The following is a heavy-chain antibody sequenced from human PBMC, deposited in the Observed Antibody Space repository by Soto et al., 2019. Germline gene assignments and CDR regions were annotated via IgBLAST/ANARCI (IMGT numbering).Heavy chain of an antibody. CDR1: CYTFFTYG. V-gene: IGHV1-18*01. CDR2: IRTYDGNT. Sequence: ASVKVSWSASCYTFFTYGITWGRQAPGQGLEWMGWIRTYDGNTDYGQKLQGRVTMTTDTSTRTAYMSLRSLRPDDTAVYSCARKSSSSSWFDPWRLGTLVTVPS. J-gene: IGHJ5*02. CDR3: ARKSSSSSWFDP. D-gene: IGHD6-6*01.